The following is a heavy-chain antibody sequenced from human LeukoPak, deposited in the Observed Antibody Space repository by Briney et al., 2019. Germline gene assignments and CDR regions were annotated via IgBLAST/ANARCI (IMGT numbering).Heavy chain of an antibody. J-gene: IGHJ4*02. V-gene: IGHV4-34*01. Sequence: SETLSLTCAVYGGSFSGYYWSWIRQPPGKGREWIGEINHSGSTNYNPSLKSRVTISVDTSKNQFSLKLSSVTAADTAVYYCARGPSSGWYLSYWGQGTLVTVSS. CDR1: GGSFSGYY. CDR3: ARGPSSGWYLSY. D-gene: IGHD6-19*01. CDR2: INHSGST.